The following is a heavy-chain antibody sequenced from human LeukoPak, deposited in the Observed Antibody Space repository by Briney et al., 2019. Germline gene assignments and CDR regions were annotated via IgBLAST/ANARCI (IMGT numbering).Heavy chain of an antibody. V-gene: IGHV4-4*02. D-gene: IGHD3-9*01. CDR1: GGSISSSNW. J-gene: IGHJ4*02. CDR2: IHHSGST. Sequence: SGTLSLTCAVSGGSISSSNWWSWVRQSPGKGLEWIGEIHHSGSTNYNPSLKSRVTISVDKSKNQFSLKLSSVTAADTAVYYCAREPWGVLTGQIDYWGQGTLVTVSS. CDR3: AREPWGVLTGQIDY.